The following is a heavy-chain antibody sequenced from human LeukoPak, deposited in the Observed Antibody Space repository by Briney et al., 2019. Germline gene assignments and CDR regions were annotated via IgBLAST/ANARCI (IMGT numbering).Heavy chain of an antibody. CDR2: ISYDGSNK. D-gene: IGHD2-2*01. V-gene: IGHV3-30-3*01. Sequence: PGGSLRLSCAASGFTFSSYAMHWVRQAPGKGLEWVAVISYDGSNKYYADSVKGRFTISRDNAKNSLYLQMNSLRAEDTAVYYCASYCSSTSCSGYYGMDVWGKGTTVTVSS. J-gene: IGHJ6*04. CDR3: ASYCSSTSCSGYYGMDV. CDR1: GFTFSSYA.